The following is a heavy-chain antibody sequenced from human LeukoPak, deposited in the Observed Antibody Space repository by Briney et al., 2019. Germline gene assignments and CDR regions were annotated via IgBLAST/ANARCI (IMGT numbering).Heavy chain of an antibody. V-gene: IGHV1-2*02. CDR3: AVTTTGYYYMDV. CDR2: INPNSGGT. D-gene: IGHD4-17*01. CDR1: GYTFTGYY. J-gene: IGHJ6*03. Sequence: ASVKVSCKASGYTFTGYYMHWVRKAPGQGLEWMGWINPNSGGTNYAQKFQGRVTMTRDTSISTAYMELSSLRSEDTAVYYCAVTTTGYYYMDVWGKGTTVTVSS.